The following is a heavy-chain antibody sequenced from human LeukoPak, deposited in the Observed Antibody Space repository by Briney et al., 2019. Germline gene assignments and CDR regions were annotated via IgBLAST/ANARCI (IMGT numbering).Heavy chain of an antibody. CDR2: IYYSGST. D-gene: IGHD4-11*01. Sequence: SETLSLTCTVSGGSISSYYWSWIRQPPGKGLGWIGYIYYSGSTNYNPSLKSRVTISVDTSKNQFSLKLSSVTAADTAVYYCARVASNYDYYFDYWGQGTLVTVSS. J-gene: IGHJ4*02. CDR1: GGSISSYY. CDR3: ARVASNYDYYFDY. V-gene: IGHV4-59*01.